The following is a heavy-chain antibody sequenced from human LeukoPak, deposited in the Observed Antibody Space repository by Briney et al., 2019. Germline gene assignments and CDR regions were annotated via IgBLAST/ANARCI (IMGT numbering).Heavy chain of an antibody. CDR2: INPSGGST. CDR1: GYTFTSYY. Sequence: ASVKVSCKASGYTFTSYYMHWVRQAPGQGLEWMGIINPSGGSTSCAQKFQGRVTMTRDTSTSTVYMELSSLRSEDTAVYYCARPIPSLPRDGYCSGGSCYSDYYYGMDVWGQGTTVTVSS. J-gene: IGHJ6*02. CDR3: ARPIPSLPRDGYCSGGSCYSDYYYGMDV. D-gene: IGHD2-15*01. V-gene: IGHV1-46*01.